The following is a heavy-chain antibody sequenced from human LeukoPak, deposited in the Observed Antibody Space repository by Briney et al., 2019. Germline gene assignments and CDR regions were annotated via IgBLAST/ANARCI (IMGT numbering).Heavy chain of an antibody. CDR3: AKLGVGDQLFHHGGLDY. CDR2: IRYDGSNK. J-gene: IGHJ4*02. Sequence: GGSLRLSCAASGFTFSSYGMHWVRQAPGKGLEWGAFIRYDGSNKYYADSVKGRFTISRDNSKNTLYLQMNSLRAEDTAVYYCAKLGVGDQLFHHGGLDYWGQGTLVTVSS. CDR1: GFTFSSYG. D-gene: IGHD2-2*01. V-gene: IGHV3-30*02.